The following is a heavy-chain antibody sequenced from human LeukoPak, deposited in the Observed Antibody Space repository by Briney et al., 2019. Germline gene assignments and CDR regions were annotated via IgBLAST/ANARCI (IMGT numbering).Heavy chain of an antibody. CDR1: GGSISSSGYY. CDR3: ARRRWVTLDP. J-gene: IGHJ5*02. Sequence: PSETLSLTCTVSGGSISSSGYYWGWIRQPPGKGLEWIGSIYYSGSTYYNPSLKSRVTISVDTSKNQFSLKLSSVTAADTAVYYCARRRWVTLDPWGQGTLVTVSS. D-gene: IGHD2-21*02. V-gene: IGHV4-39*01. CDR2: IYYSGST.